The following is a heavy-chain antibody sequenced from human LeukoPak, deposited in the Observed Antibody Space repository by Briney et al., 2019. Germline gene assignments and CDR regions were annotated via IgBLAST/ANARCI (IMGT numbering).Heavy chain of an antibody. V-gene: IGHV1-69*13. CDR3: ATSNLGERYCSSTSCYHYYYYMDV. CDR2: IIPIFGTA. CDR1: GGSFSRYA. Sequence: SVKVSCKASGGSFSRYAISWVRQAPGQGLEWMGGIIPIFGTASYAQRFQGRVTIIADESTSTAYMELRSLRSEHTAVYYCATSNLGERYCSSTSCYHYYYYMDVWGKGTTVTVSS. D-gene: IGHD2-2*01. J-gene: IGHJ6*03.